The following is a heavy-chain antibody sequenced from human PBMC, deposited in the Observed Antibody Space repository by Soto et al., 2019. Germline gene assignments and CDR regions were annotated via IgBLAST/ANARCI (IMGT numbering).Heavy chain of an antibody. CDR2: IYYSGST. D-gene: IGHD2-2*01. CDR1: GGSISSYY. Sequence: SETLSLTCTVSGGSISSYYWSWIRQPPGKGLEWIGYIYYSGSTNYNPSLKSRVTISVDTSKNQFSLKLSSVTAADTAVYYCAREGPVVPAAIGYYYGMDVWGKGTTVTVSS. CDR3: AREGPVVPAAIGYYYGMDV. J-gene: IGHJ6*04. V-gene: IGHV4-59*01.